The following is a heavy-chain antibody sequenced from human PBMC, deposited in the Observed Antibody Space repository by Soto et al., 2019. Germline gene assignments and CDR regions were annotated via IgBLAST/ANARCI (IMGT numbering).Heavy chain of an antibody. CDR2: IKSKTDGGTT. J-gene: IGHJ4*02. CDR3: TTDLLLVGATDDLDY. V-gene: IGHV3-15*07. Sequence: GGSLRLSCAASGFTFRNAWMNWVRQAPGKGLEWVGRIKSKTDGGTTDYDAPVKGRYTITRNDSKKKLYQQMNSLKTEDTAVYYCTTDLLLVGATDDLDYWGQGT. D-gene: IGHD1-26*01. CDR1: GFTFRNAW.